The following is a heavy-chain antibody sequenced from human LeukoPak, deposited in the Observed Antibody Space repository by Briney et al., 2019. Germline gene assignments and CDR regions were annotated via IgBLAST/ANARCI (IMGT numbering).Heavy chain of an antibody. J-gene: IGHJ3*02. V-gene: IGHV1-69*05. CDR1: GGTFSSYA. D-gene: IGHD2-15*01. Sequence: SVKVSCKASGGTFSSYAISWVRQAPGQGLEWMGGIIPIFGTANYAQKFQGRVTITTDESTSTAYMELSSLRSEDTAVYYCARDQIAYCSGGSCYSDAFDIWGQGTMVTVSS. CDR3: ARDQIAYCSGGSCYSDAFDI. CDR2: IIPIFGTA.